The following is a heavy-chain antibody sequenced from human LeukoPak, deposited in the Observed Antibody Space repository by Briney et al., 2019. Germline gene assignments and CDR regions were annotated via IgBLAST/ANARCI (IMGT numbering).Heavy chain of an antibody. D-gene: IGHD6-13*01. V-gene: IGHV4-61*02. CDR2: IYTSGST. CDR1: GGSISSGGYY. J-gene: IGHJ6*03. Sequence: SETLSLTCTVSGGSISSGGYYWSWIRQPAGKGLEWIGRIYTSGSTNYNPPLKSRVTISVDTSKNQFSLKLSSVTAADTAVYYCARDSWWTAAGYYYYMDVWGKGTTVTVSS. CDR3: ARDSWWTAAGYYYYMDV.